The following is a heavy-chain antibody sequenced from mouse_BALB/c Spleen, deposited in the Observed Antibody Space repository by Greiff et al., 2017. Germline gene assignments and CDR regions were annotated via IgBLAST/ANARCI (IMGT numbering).Heavy chain of an antibody. CDR2: IRNKANGYTT. D-gene: IGHD2-1*01. V-gene: IGHV7-3*02. Sequence: EVKLMESGGGLVQPGGSLRLSCATSGFTFTDYYMSWVRQPPGKALEWLGFIRNKANGYTTEYSASVKGRFTISRDNSQSILYLQMNTLRAEDSATYYCARDNYGNGGFAYWGQGTLVTVSA. CDR3: ARDNYGNGGFAY. CDR1: GFTFTDYY. J-gene: IGHJ3*01.